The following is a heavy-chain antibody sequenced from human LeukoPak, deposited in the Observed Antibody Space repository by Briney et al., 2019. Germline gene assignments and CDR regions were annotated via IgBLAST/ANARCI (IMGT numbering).Heavy chain of an antibody. V-gene: IGHV3-23*01. CDR3: VRLSGYSTGWIRS. D-gene: IGHD6-19*01. Sequence: GGFLRLSCAASGFTFSPYGMNWVRQAPGGGLEWVSLISGRGDFTYYADSVKGRFTISRDNSKNTLYLQRNDLRAEDTALYYCVRLSGYSTGWIRSWGQGALVTVSS. J-gene: IGHJ4*02. CDR1: GFTFSPYG. CDR2: ISGRGDFT.